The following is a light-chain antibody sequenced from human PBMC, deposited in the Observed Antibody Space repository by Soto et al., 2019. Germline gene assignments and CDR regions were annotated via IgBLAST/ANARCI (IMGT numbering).Light chain of an antibody. CDR3: QQYYSTPYT. CDR1: QSVLYSSNNKNY. J-gene: IGKJ2*01. Sequence: DIVMTQSPDSLAVSLGERATINCKSSQSVLYSSNNKNYLAWYQQKPGQPPKLLIYWASTRESGXPDRFSGXXXXXXXXXXXXXXQAEDVAXYYCQQYYSTPYTFGQGTKLEIK. V-gene: IGKV4-1*01. CDR2: WAS.